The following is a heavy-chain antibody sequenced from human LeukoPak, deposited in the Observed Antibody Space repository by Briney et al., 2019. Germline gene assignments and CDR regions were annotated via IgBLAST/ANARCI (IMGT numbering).Heavy chain of an antibody. Sequence: ASVKVSCKASGYTFTSYDINWVRQATGQGLEWMGWMNPNSGNTGYAQKFQGRVTMTRNTSISTAYMELSSLRSEDTAVYYCAREVGRRGYSGYDTMDDYWGQGTLVTVSS. CDR2: MNPNSGNT. D-gene: IGHD5-12*01. J-gene: IGHJ4*01. V-gene: IGHV1-8*01. CDR1: GYTFTSYD. CDR3: AREVGRRGYSGYDTMDDY.